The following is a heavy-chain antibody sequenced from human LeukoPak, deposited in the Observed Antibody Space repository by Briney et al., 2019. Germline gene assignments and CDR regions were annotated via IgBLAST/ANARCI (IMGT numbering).Heavy chain of an antibody. D-gene: IGHD2-2*01. V-gene: IGHV3-30-3*01. J-gene: IGHJ3*02. Sequence: PGGSLRLSCAASGFTFSSYAMHWVRQAPGKGLEWVAVISYDGSNKYYADSVKGRFTISRDNSKNTLYLQMNSLRAEDTAMYYCARGETDIVVVPAARGAFDIWGQGTMVTVSS. CDR2: ISYDGSNK. CDR1: GFTFSSYA. CDR3: ARGETDIVVVPAARGAFDI.